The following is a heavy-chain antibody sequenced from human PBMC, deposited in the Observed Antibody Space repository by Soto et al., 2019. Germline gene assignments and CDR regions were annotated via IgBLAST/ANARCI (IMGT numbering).Heavy chain of an antibody. CDR2: MNPNSGNT. V-gene: IGHV1-8*01. J-gene: IGHJ4*02. CDR3: ARERRSGWYVDY. D-gene: IGHD6-19*01. Sequence: QVQLVQSGAEVKKPGASVKVSCKASGYTFTSYDINWVRQATGQGLEWMGWMNPNSGNTGYAQKFQGRVTMTMNTSINTAYMELSSLISEDTAVYYCARERRSGWYVDYWGQGTLVTVSS. CDR1: GYTFTSYD.